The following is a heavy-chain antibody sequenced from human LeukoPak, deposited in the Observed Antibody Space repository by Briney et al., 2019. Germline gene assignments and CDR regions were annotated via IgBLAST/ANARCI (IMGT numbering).Heavy chain of an antibody. CDR2: IIWNGGST. Sequence: PGGSLRLSCEASGFNFDDYGMSWVRQAPGKGLEWVSSIIWNGGSTGYADSVKGRFTISRDNSKNTLYLQMSSLRAEDTAVYYCARVPYGSGTYTDYWGQGTLVTVSS. CDR3: ARVPYGSGTYTDY. J-gene: IGHJ4*02. CDR1: GFNFDDYG. V-gene: IGHV3-20*04. D-gene: IGHD3-10*01.